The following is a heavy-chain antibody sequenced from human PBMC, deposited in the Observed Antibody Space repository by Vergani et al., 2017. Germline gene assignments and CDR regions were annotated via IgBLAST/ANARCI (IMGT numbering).Heavy chain of an antibody. CDR2: IRNKAYGGTT. D-gene: IGHD5-18*01. V-gene: IGHV3-49*04. CDR1: GFAFGDYA. Sequence: EVQLVESGGGLVPPGRSLRLPCAASGFAFGDYAMTWVRQARGRGLGGVALIRNKAYGGTTEYAASVKGRFTISRDDSKRRAYLQLSGLKTEDTAVYFCSRGRGYSFGYSDYWGQGTLVTVSS. J-gene: IGHJ4*02. CDR3: SRGRGYSFGYSDY.